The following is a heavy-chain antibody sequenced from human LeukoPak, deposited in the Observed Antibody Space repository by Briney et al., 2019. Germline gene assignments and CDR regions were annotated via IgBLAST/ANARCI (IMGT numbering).Heavy chain of an antibody. CDR1: GGTFSRYA. V-gene: IGHV1-69*01. CDR2: IIPIFGTT. J-gene: IGHJ5*02. D-gene: IGHD3-10*01. CDR3: ARNVLPTNWFDP. Sequence: GASVKVSCKASGGTFSRYAISWVRQAPGQGLEWMGGIIPIFGTTNYAQKFQGRVTIIAGESTSTAYMELSSLRSEDTAVYYCARNVLPTNWFDPWGQGTLVTVSS.